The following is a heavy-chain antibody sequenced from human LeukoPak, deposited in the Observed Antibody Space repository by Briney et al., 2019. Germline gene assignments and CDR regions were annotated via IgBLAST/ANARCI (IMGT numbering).Heavy chain of an antibody. CDR3: AKWGGYGYGIDF. Sequence: PGGSLRLSCAASGFTFNTYAMSWVRQAPGKGLEWVSTISGTGDFTYYADSVKGRFTISRDNSKNTLYLQMNSLRDEDTAVYYCAKWGGYGYGIDFWGQGTLVTVSS. V-gene: IGHV3-23*01. CDR1: GFTFNTYA. D-gene: IGHD5-18*01. CDR2: ISGTGDFT. J-gene: IGHJ4*02.